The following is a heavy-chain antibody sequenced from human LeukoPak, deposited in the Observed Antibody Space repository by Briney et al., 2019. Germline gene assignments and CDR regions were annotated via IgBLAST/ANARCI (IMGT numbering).Heavy chain of an antibody. CDR3: AKDHRGSFNYGVDV. CDR1: GFTFSDYG. J-gene: IGHJ6*02. V-gene: IGHV3-30*18. D-gene: IGHD3-10*01. CDR2: ISYDGGNK. Sequence: EPGRSLRLSCAASGFTFSDYGMHWVRQAPGKGLEWVALISYDGGNKFYADSVRDRFTISRDNSNNTLYLQMNSLRAEDTAVYYCAKDHRGSFNYGVDVWGRGTTVTVSS.